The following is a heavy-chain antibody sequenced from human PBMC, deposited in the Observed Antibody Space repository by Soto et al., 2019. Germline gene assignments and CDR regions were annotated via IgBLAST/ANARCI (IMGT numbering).Heavy chain of an antibody. V-gene: IGHV4-39*07. CDR3: ARTLYSYGPRFDY. CDR1: GDSISSRGYY. Sequence: SETLSLTCTVSGDSISSRGYYWGWIRQPPGKGLEWIGTIYYSGSTYYNPSLKSRVTISVDTSKNQFSLKLSSVTAADTAVYYCARTLYSYGPRFDYWGQGTLVTVSS. D-gene: IGHD5-18*01. J-gene: IGHJ4*02. CDR2: IYYSGST.